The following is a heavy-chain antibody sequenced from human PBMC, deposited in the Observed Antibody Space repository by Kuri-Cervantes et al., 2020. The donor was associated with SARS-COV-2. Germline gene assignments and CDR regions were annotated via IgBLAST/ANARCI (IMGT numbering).Heavy chain of an antibody. J-gene: IGHJ1*01. CDR2: LIPIFGTP. V-gene: IGHV1-69*06. Sequence: SVKVSCKASGDTFRCYAITWLRQAPGHGLEWMGRLIPIFGTPTHAQKFQCRVTIIADKSTSTAYMELTILRPTDTAVYYCASRYCSSTICREYFQHSCQGTLVTVSS. CDR3: ASRYCSSTICREYFQH. CDR1: GDTFRCYA. D-gene: IGHD2-2*01.